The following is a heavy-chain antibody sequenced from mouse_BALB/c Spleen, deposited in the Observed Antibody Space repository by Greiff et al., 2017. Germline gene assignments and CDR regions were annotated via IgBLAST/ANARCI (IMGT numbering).Heavy chain of an antibody. D-gene: IGHD1-2*01. Sequence: VQLKESGPGLVQPSQSLSITCTVSGFSLTSYGVHWVRQSPGKGLEWLGVIWSGGSTDYNAAFISRLSISKDNSKSQVFFKMNSLQANDTAIYYCARNRGYYGWDAMDYWGQGTSVTVSS. J-gene: IGHJ4*01. V-gene: IGHV2-2*02. CDR1: GFSLTSYG. CDR3: ARNRGYYGWDAMDY. CDR2: IWSGGST.